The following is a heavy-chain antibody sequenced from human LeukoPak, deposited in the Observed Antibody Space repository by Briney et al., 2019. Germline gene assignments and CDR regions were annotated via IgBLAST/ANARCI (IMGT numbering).Heavy chain of an antibody. D-gene: IGHD3-3*01. Sequence: ASVKVSCKASGYTFTGYYMHWVRQAPGQGLEWMGWINPNSGGTNYAQKFQGRVTMTRDTSISTAYIELSRLRSDDTAVYYCARPLGVVIPYNWFDPWGQGTLVTVSS. CDR3: ARPLGVVIPYNWFDP. CDR2: INPNSGGT. V-gene: IGHV1-2*02. J-gene: IGHJ5*02. CDR1: GYTFTGYY.